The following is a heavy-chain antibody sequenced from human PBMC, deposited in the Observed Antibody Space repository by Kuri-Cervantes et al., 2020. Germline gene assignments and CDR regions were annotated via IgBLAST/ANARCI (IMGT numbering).Heavy chain of an antibody. CDR1: GFTFSSYW. V-gene: IGHV3-74*01. Sequence: GGSLRLSCAASGFTFSSYWMHWVRQAPGKGLVWVSRINSDGSSTSYADSVKGRFTISRDNAKNTLYLQMNSLKTEDTAVYYCTTEGSTSDYFDYWGQGTLVTVSS. J-gene: IGHJ4*02. D-gene: IGHD2-2*01. CDR2: INSDGSST. CDR3: TTEGSTSDYFDY.